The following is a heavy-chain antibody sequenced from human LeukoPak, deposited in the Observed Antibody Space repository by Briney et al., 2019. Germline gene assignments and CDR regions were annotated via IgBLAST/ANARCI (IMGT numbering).Heavy chain of an antibody. V-gene: IGHV3-30*03. J-gene: IGHJ4*02. CDR3: AGARAATLPVPDY. CDR2: ISYDGGNK. Sequence: GRSLRLSCAASGFTFSSYGMHWVRQAPGKGLEWVAVISYDGGNKYYADSVKGRFTISRDNSKNTLYLQMNSLRAEDTAVYYCAGARAATLPVPDYWGQGTLVTVSS. CDR1: GFTFSSYG. D-gene: IGHD2-15*01.